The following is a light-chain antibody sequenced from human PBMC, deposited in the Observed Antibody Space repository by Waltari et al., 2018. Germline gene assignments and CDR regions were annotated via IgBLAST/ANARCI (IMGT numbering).Light chain of an antibody. V-gene: IGLV2-14*03. CDR2: DVS. CDR1: SSDVGGYNY. J-gene: IGLJ2*01. Sequence: QSALTQPASVSGSPGQSITISCTGTSSDVGGYNYVSWYQQHPGKAPKLIIYDVSDRPSGVSNRFSGSKSGNTASLTISGLQAEDETDYYGSSYTSSSTRVVFGGGTKLTVL. CDR3: SSYTSSSTRVV.